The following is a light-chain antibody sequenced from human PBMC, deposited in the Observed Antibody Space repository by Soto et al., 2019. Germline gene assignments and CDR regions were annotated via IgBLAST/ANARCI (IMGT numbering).Light chain of an antibody. J-gene: IGLJ1*01. CDR2: QVT. Sequence: SVLTQPASVSGSPGQSITISCTGTSSDLAIYNYVSWYQQQPGKAPKLMIYQVTNRPSGVSNRFSGSRSGNTASLTISGLQAEDEADYYCSSYTDSTNYVFGTATKVTVL. CDR3: SSYTDSTNYV. CDR1: SSDLAIYNY. V-gene: IGLV2-14*01.